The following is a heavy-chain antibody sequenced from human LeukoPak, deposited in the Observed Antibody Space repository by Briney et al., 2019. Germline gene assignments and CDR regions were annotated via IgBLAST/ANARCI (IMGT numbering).Heavy chain of an antibody. Sequence: SETLSLTRAVSGGSISSGSYYWSWIRQPAGKGLEWIGRIYTSGSTNYNPSLKSRVTISVDTSKNQFSLKLSSVTATDTAVYYCARDGSYDFWSGYYRNWFDPWGQGTLVTVSS. V-gene: IGHV4-61*02. CDR2: IYTSGST. CDR3: ARDGSYDFWSGYYRNWFDP. J-gene: IGHJ5*02. D-gene: IGHD3-3*01. CDR1: GGSISSGSYY.